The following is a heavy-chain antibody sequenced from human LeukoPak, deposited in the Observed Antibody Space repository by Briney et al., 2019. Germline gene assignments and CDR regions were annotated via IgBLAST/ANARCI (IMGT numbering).Heavy chain of an antibody. D-gene: IGHD3-22*01. V-gene: IGHV4-4*02. J-gene: IGHJ4*02. Sequence: SGTLSLTCAVSGGSISSNNWWRWVRQPPGRGLEWIGEIYHSGSTNYNPSLKSRVTISVDKSKNQFSLKLNSVTAADTAVYYCANYDDGSGYGYWGQGTLVTVSS. CDR2: IYHSGST. CDR1: GGSISSNNW. CDR3: ANYDDGSGYGY.